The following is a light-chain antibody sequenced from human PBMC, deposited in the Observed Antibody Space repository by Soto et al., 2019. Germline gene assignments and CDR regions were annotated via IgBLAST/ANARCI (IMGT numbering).Light chain of an antibody. CDR2: AAS. CDR1: ETVTGKY. CDR3: QQYSSPPQT. Sequence: EIVLTQSPGTLSLSPADRATLSCRASETVTGKYLAWYQQKVGQAPRLLIFAASNRATGIPDRFSGSGSGTDFTLTISRLEPEDFARYFCQQYSSPPQTFGQGTKVEIK. J-gene: IGKJ1*01. V-gene: IGKV3-20*01.